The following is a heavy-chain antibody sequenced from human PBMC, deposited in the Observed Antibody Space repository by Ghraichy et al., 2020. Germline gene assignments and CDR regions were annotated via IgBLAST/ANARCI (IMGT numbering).Heavy chain of an antibody. CDR1: GGSISSGDYY. D-gene: IGHD2-15*01. CDR3: ARGEYCSGGSCYGGLDS. V-gene: IGHV4-30-4*01. J-gene: IGHJ5*01. CDR2: IYYRGST. Sequence: SETLSLTCTVSGGSISSGDYYWNWIRQSPGKGLEYIGYIYYRGSTYYNPSLKSRLIISVDTFQNQFSLKLNSVTAADTAVYYCARGEYCSGGSCYGGLDSWGQGNLVTVSS.